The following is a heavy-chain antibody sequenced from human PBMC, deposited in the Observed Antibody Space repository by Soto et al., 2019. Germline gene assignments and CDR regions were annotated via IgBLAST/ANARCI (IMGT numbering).Heavy chain of an antibody. V-gene: IGHV3-15*01. CDR3: TRHVVDY. CDR1: GFIFSNAW. CDR2: IKIKTVGGTA. J-gene: IGHJ4*02. Sequence: PGGSLRLSCAASGFIFSNAWMSWVRQAPGKGLEWVGQIKIKTVGGTADYAAPVKGRFAISRDDSKDTLYLQMNSLKTEDTAVYYCTRHVVDYWGQGTLVTVSS.